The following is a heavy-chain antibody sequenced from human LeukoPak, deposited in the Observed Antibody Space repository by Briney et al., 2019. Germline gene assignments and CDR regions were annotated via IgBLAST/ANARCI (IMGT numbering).Heavy chain of an antibody. Sequence: ASVKVSCRASGYTFTDYYMHWVRQAPGQGLEWMGWLNPNNGVTKYAQRFQGRVTMTRDTSITTAYMDLGSLRSDDTAVYYCATLGAYYDGGVSSDDYWGQGTLVIVSS. CDR3: ATLGAYYDGGVSSDDY. V-gene: IGHV1-2*02. J-gene: IGHJ4*02. D-gene: IGHD2-21*01. CDR2: LNPNNGVT. CDR1: GYTFTDYY.